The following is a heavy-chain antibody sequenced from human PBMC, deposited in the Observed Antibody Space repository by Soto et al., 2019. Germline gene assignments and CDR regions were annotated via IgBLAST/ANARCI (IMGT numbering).Heavy chain of an antibody. J-gene: IGHJ4*02. Sequence: QVQLVQSGAAVKKPGSSVKVSCKASGGTFSSYAISWVRQAPGQGLEWMGGIIPIFGTANYAQKFQGRVTITADESTSTDYMELSSLRSEDTAVYYRARVISGCSGGSCYSGVFDYWGQGTLVTVSS. CDR1: GGTFSSYA. CDR2: IIPIFGTA. D-gene: IGHD2-15*01. V-gene: IGHV1-69*12. CDR3: ARVISGCSGGSCYSGVFDY.